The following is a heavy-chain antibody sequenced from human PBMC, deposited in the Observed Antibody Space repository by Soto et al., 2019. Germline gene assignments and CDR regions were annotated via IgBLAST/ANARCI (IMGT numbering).Heavy chain of an antibody. CDR3: AHLTTGGFYFDS. CDR1: GFSLRNSGVG. CDR2: IYWDDDK. J-gene: IGHJ4*02. Sequence: QITLKESGPTLVKPTQTLMLTCTFSGFSLRNSGVGVGWIRQPPGKALEWLALIYWDDDKRYSPSLKSRLTITKDTSKIQVVLTMTNMDPVDTATYYCAHLTTGGFYFDSWCQGTLVTVSS. V-gene: IGHV2-5*02. D-gene: IGHD4-17*01.